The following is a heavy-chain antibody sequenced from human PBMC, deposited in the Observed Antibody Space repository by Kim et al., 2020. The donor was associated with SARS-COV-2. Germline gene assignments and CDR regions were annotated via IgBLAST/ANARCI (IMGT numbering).Heavy chain of an antibody. Sequence: ASVKVSCKASGYTFTSYGISWVRQAPGQGLEWMGWISAYNGNTNYAQKLQGRVTMTTDTSTSTAYMELRSLRSDDTAVYYCARDGYCSGGSCWPDGMDVWGQGTTVTVSS. J-gene: IGHJ6*02. V-gene: IGHV1-18*01. CDR3: ARDGYCSGGSCWPDGMDV. D-gene: IGHD2-15*01. CDR1: GYTFTSYG. CDR2: ISAYNGNT.